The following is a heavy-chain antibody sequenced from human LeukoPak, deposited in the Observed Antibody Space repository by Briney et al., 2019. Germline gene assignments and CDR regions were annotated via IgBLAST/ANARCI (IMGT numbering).Heavy chain of an antibody. Sequence: PGGSLRLSCAASGFTFSSYSMNWVRQAPGKGLEWVSSISSSSSYIYYADSVKGRFTISRDNAKNSLYLQMNSLRAEDTAMYYCARDRITLRFLAWPYFDYWGQGTLVTVSS. CDR2: ISSSSSYI. D-gene: IGHD3-3*01. CDR3: ARDRITLRFLAWPYFDY. V-gene: IGHV3-21*01. J-gene: IGHJ4*02. CDR1: GFTFSSYS.